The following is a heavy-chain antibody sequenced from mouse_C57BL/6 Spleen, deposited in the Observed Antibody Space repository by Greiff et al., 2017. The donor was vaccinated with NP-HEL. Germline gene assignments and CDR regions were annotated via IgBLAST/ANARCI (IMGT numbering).Heavy chain of an antibody. CDR3: ARSTMAPYYAMDY. CDR2: IDPSDSYT. D-gene: IGHD2-1*01. V-gene: IGHV1-59*01. CDR1: GYTFTSYW. J-gene: IGHJ4*01. Sequence: QVQLQQSGAELVRPGTSVKLSCKASGYTFTSYWMHWVKQRPGQGLEWIGVIDPSDSYTNYNQKFKGKATLTVDTSSSTAYMQLSSLTSEDSAVYYCARSTMAPYYAMDYWGQGTSVTVSS.